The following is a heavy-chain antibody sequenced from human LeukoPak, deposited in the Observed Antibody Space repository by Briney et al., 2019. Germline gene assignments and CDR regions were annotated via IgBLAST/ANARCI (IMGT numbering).Heavy chain of an antibody. D-gene: IGHD4-17*01. J-gene: IGHJ4*02. V-gene: IGHV5-10-1*01. Sequence: GESLRISCNGSGYXFTSYWISWVRQMPGKGLEWMGRIDPSDSYTNYSPSFQGHVTISADKSISTAYLQWSSLKASDTAMYYCARHPLGTQYGDYGIDYWGQGTLVTVSS. CDR1: GYXFTSYW. CDR2: IDPSDSYT. CDR3: ARHPLGTQYGDYGIDY.